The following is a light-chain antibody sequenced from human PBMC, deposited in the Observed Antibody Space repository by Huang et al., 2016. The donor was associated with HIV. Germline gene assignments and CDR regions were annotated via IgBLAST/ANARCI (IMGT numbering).Light chain of an antibody. CDR1: ENIVYS. CDR3: QQSRSRPRT. J-gene: IGKJ4*01. CDR2: AAS. Sequence: EIQLTQSPFSLSASVGDGITMTCRASENIVYSLSWFRQRPGRAPEALIYAASRLHAGVPSKFSSTGSGANFTLSIDGLGPEDFATYYCQQSRSRPRTYGGGTKVDI. V-gene: IGKV1-39*01.